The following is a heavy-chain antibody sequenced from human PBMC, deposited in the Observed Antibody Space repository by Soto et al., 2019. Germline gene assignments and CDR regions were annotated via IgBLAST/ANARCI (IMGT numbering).Heavy chain of an antibody. CDR2: ISGSGGST. V-gene: IGHV3-23*01. CDR3: AKDGWGIQLWLYYFDY. CDR1: GFTFSSYA. J-gene: IGHJ4*02. D-gene: IGHD5-18*01. Sequence: GGSLRLSCAASGFTFSSYAMSWVRQAPGKGLEWVSAISGSGGSTYYADSVKGRFTISRDNSKNTLYLQMNSLRAEDTAVYYCAKDGWGIQLWLYYFDYWGQGTLVTVSS.